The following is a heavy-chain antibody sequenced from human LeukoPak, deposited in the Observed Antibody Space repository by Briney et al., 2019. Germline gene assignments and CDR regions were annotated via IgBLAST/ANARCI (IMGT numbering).Heavy chain of an antibody. V-gene: IGHV3-21*01. CDR1: GFTFSSYS. D-gene: IGHD5-24*01. J-gene: IGHJ4*02. CDR3: ARDPRWLQSSYYFDY. CDR2: ISSSSSYI. Sequence: GGSLRLSRAASGFTFSSYSMNWVRQAPGKGLEWVSSISSSSSYIYYADSVKGRFTISRDNAKNSLYLQMNSLRAEDTAVYYCARDPRWLQSSYYFDYWGQGTLVTVSS.